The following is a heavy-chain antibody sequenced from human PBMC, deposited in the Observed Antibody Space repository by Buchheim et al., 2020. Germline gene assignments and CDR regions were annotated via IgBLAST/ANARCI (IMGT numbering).Heavy chain of an antibody. CDR1: GFSVSFYA. CDR2: VRRGDGST. Sequence: EVQLLESGGDLVQPGGSLRLSCAASGFSVSFYAMSWVRLAPGKGLEWVSTVRRGDGSTYYADSVKGRFTISRDNSKNTLYLQMNSLRVEDTAVYYCANGRVHDDYWSRYSRDAFDMWGQGT. V-gene: IGHV3-23*01. CDR3: ANGRVHDDYWSRYSRDAFDM. D-gene: IGHD3-3*01. J-gene: IGHJ3*02.